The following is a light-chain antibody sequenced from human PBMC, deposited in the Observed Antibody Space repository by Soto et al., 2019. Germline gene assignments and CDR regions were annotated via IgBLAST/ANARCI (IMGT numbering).Light chain of an antibody. CDR2: DAS. J-gene: IGKJ4*01. V-gene: IGKV3-11*01. Sequence: EIVLTQSPATLSLSPGERATLSCRASQSVSSYLAWYQQKPGQAPRLLIYDASNSATGIPARFRGRGSGTDFPLPIRRLGPESFAVYYCQQRSNFLTFGGGTKVEIK. CDR3: QQRSNFLT. CDR1: QSVSSY.